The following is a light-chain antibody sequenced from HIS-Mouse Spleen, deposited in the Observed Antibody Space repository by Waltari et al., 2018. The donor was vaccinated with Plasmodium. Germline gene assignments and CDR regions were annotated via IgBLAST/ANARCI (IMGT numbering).Light chain of an antibody. CDR2: QDS. J-gene: IGLJ2*01. CDR3: QAWDSSTVV. Sequence: SYELTQPPSVSVSPGQPASITCSGDKLGDTYPCWYQQKPGQSPVLVIYQDSKRPSGIPERFSGSNSGNTATLTISGTQAMDEADYYCQAWDSSTVVFGGGTKLTVL. V-gene: IGLV3-1*01. CDR1: KLGDTY.